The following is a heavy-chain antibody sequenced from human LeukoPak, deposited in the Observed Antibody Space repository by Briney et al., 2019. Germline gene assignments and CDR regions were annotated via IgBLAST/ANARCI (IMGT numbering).Heavy chain of an antibody. CDR2: ISYDGSNK. CDR3: AAKQQLGSDHLL. Sequence: QPGRSLRLSCAASGFTFSSYAMHWVRQAPGKGLEWVAVISYDGSNKYYADSVKGRFTISRDNSKNTLYLQMNSLRAEDTAVYYCAAKQQLGSDHLLWGQGTLVTVSS. J-gene: IGHJ4*02. V-gene: IGHV3-30-3*01. D-gene: IGHD6-13*01. CDR1: GFTFSSYA.